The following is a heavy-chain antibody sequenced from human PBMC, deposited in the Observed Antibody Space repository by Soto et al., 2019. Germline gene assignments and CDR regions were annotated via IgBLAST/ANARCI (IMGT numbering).Heavy chain of an antibody. CDR3: AKDEDGIAVAGTGFDY. V-gene: IGHV3-23*01. J-gene: IGHJ4*02. Sequence: GGSLRLSCAASGFTFRTYSMNWVRQAPGKGLEWVSAISGSGGSTYYADSVKGRFTISRDNSKNTLYLQMNSLRAEDTAVYYCAKDEDGIAVAGTGFDYWGQGTLVTVSS. CDR1: GFTFRTYS. D-gene: IGHD6-19*01. CDR2: ISGSGGST.